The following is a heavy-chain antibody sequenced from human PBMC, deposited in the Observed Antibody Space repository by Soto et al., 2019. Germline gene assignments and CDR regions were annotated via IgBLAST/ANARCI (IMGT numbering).Heavy chain of an antibody. Sequence: SETLSLTCTVSGGSISSYYWSWIRQPPGKGLEWIGYIYYSGSTNYNPSLKSRVTISVDTSKNQFSLKLSSVTAADTAVYYCARVQLAPYGMDVWGQGTTVTVSS. CDR2: IYYSGST. J-gene: IGHJ6*02. CDR1: GGSISSYY. V-gene: IGHV4-59*01. D-gene: IGHD6-6*01. CDR3: ARVQLAPYGMDV.